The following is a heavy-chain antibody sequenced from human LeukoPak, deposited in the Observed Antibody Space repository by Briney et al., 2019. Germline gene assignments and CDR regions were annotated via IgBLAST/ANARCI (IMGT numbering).Heavy chain of an antibody. J-gene: IGHJ4*02. CDR1: GGSISSGSYY. D-gene: IGHD3-22*01. CDR3: ARDQGRYYDSSWVFDY. CDR2: IYTSGST. Sequence: PSQTLSLTCTVSGGSISSGSYYWSWIRQPAGKGLEWIGRIYTSGSTNYNPSLKSRDTISVDTSKNQFSLKLSSVTAADTAVYYCARDQGRYYDSSWVFDYWGQGTLVTVSS. V-gene: IGHV4-61*02.